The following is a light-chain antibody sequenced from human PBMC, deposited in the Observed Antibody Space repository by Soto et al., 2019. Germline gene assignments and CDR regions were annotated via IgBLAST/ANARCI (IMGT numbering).Light chain of an antibody. CDR3: CSYASGGTYV. V-gene: IGLV2-23*01. CDR1: SSDIGSYNL. CDR2: EGS. Sequence: QSALTQPASVSGSPGQSITISRTGTSSDIGSYNLVSWYQQHPGKAPKLMIYEGSKRPAGVSDRLSGSRSGNTASLTISGLQAEDEADYYCCSYASGGTYVFGTGTKLTVL. J-gene: IGLJ1*01.